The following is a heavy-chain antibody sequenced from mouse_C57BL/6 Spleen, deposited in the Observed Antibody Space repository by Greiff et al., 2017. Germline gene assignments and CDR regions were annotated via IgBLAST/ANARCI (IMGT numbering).Heavy chain of an antibody. D-gene: IGHD2-3*01. Sequence: EVQLQQSGPELVKPGASVKISCKASGYTFTDYYMNWVKQSHGKSLEWIGDINPNNGGTSYNQKFKGKATLTVDKSSSTAYMELRSLTSEDSAVYYCARRWLLAMDYWGQGTSVTVSS. CDR1: GYTFTDYY. CDR3: ARRWLLAMDY. CDR2: INPNNGGT. J-gene: IGHJ4*01. V-gene: IGHV1-26*01.